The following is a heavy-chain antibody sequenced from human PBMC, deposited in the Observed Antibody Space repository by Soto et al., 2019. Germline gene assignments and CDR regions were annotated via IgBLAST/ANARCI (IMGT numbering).Heavy chain of an antibody. V-gene: IGHV1-3*01. D-gene: IGHD5-12*01. J-gene: IGHJ4*02. CDR2: IGAGSGNR. Sequence: ASVKVSCKASGYTFSNYAVYWVRQAPGQRLEWMGWIGAGSGNRKFSQKFQGRLAITRDTPASTAYIELSSLRSEDTAVYYCARGYSGYAHFDYWGQGTLVTVSS. CDR1: GYTFSNYA. CDR3: ARGYSGYAHFDY.